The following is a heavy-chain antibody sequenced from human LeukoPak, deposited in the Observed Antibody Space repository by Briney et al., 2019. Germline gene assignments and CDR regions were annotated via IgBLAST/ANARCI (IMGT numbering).Heavy chain of an antibody. CDR1: GFTFSIYS. V-gene: IGHV3-48*02. J-gene: IGHJ4*02. Sequence: HPGGSLRLSCAASGFTFSIYSMNWVRQAPGKGLEWVSHISANSATIYYADSVRGRFTISRDNAENSLSLQMNSLIDEDTAVYYCARANYGGDYWGQGTLVTVSS. D-gene: IGHD1-7*01. CDR3: ARANYGGDY. CDR2: ISANSATI.